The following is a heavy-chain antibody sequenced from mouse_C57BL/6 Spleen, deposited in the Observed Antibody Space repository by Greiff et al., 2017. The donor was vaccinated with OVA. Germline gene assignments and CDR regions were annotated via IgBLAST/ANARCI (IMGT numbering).Heavy chain of an antibody. J-gene: IGHJ2*01. CDR1: GYAFSSYW. D-gene: IGHD1-1*01. Sequence: QVQLQQSGAELVKPGASVKISCKASGYAFSSYWMNWVKQRPGKGLEWIGQIYPGDGDTNYNGKFKGKATLTADKSSSTAYMQLSSLTSEDSAVYFCARQITTVNFDYWGQGTTLTVSS. CDR3: ARQITTVNFDY. CDR2: IYPGDGDT. V-gene: IGHV1-80*01.